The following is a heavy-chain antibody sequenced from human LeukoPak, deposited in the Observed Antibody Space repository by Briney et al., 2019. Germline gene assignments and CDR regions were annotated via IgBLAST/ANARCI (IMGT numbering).Heavy chain of an antibody. Sequence: ASVKVSCKASGYTFTSYYMHWVRQAPGQGLEWMGIINPSGGSTSYAQKFQGRVTMTRDTSTSTVYMELSSLRSEDTAVYYCARDREIVVVPAAFLLDYWGQGTLDTVSS. CDR2: INPSGGST. J-gene: IGHJ4*02. D-gene: IGHD2-2*01. CDR3: ARDREIVVVPAAFLLDY. V-gene: IGHV1-46*01. CDR1: GYTFTSYY.